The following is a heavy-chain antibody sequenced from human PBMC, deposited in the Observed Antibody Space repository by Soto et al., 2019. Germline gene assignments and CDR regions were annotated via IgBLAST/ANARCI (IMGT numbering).Heavy chain of an antibody. CDR1: GFRFSNYA. V-gene: IGHV3-23*01. D-gene: IGHD3-16*01. Sequence: VGSLILSCAASGFRFSNYAMSWVRQAPGKGLEWVSSITSSGDSTYFADSVKGRFTISRDNSKNTLYLQSNSLRDEDTAVYYCTNGPLITGDSWGQGTLVTVSS. J-gene: IGHJ5*01. CDR3: TNGPLITGDS. CDR2: ITSSGDST.